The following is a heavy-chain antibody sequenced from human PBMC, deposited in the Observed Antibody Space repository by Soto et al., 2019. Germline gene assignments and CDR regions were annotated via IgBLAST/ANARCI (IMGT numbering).Heavy chain of an antibody. J-gene: IGHJ3*02. CDR3: ARALGYAFDI. Sequence: PGGSLRLSCAASGFTFSSYAMPWVRQAPGKGLEYVSAISSNGGSTYYANSVKGRFTISRDNSKNTLYLQMGSLRAEDMAVYYCARALGYAFDIWGQGTMVTVSS. CDR2: ISSNGGST. CDR1: GFTFSSYA. V-gene: IGHV3-64*01. D-gene: IGHD7-27*01.